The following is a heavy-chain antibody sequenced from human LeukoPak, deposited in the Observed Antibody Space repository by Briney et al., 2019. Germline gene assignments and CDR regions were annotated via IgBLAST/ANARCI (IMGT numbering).Heavy chain of an antibody. CDR3: ARSVGSGRFDY. Sequence: PGGSLRLSCAASGFTFSRSWMTWVRQAPGKGLEWVSYISSSSSTIYYADSVKGRFTISRDNAKSSLYLQLNSLRAEDTAVYFCARSVGSGRFDYWGQGTLVTVSS. V-gene: IGHV3-48*01. CDR1: GFTFSRSW. CDR2: ISSSSSTI. J-gene: IGHJ4*02. D-gene: IGHD6-19*01.